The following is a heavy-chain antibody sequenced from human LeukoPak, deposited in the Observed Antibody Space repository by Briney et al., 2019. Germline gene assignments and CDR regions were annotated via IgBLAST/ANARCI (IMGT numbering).Heavy chain of an antibody. J-gene: IGHJ6*03. V-gene: IGHV1-69*05. CDR2: IIPIFGTA. D-gene: IGHD3-3*01. CDR3: ARVCYDFWSGPSGPGEYYYYYMDV. Sequence: SVKVSCKASGGTFSSYAISWVRQAPGQGLEWMGGIIPIFGTANYAQKFQGRVTITTDESTSTAYMELSRLRSEDSAVYYCARVCYDFWSGPSGPGEYYYYYMDVWGKGTTVTVSS. CDR1: GGTFSSYA.